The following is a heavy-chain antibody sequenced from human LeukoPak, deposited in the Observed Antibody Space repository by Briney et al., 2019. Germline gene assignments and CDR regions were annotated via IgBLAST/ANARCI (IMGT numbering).Heavy chain of an antibody. Sequence: GGSLRLSCAASGFTFSSYDMHWVRQATGEGLEWVSAIGTAGDTYYPGSVKGRFTISRENAKNSLYLQMNSLRAGDTAVYYCARSYDSGEGGYFDYWGQGTLVTVSS. D-gene: IGHD6-19*01. V-gene: IGHV3-13*01. CDR1: GFTFSSYD. CDR2: IGTAGDT. CDR3: ARSYDSGEGGYFDY. J-gene: IGHJ4*02.